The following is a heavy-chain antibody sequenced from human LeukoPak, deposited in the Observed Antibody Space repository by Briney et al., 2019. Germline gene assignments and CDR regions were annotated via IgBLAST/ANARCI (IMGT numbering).Heavy chain of an antibody. J-gene: IGHJ4*02. V-gene: IGHV3-7*01. CDR1: GFTFSNYA. D-gene: IGHD1-1*01. Sequence: GGSLRLSCAASGFTFSNYAMGWVRQAPGKGLESVAIVNEDGSAKYYLDSVKGRFTISRDNARNSLYLEMNSLRAEDTAVYYCARDYWRSIDHWGQGTLVTVSS. CDR3: ARDYWRSIDH. CDR2: VNEDGSAK.